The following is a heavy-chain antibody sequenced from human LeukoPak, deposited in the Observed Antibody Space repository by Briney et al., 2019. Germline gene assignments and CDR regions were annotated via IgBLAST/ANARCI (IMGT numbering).Heavy chain of an antibody. V-gene: IGHV1-46*01. Sequence: ASVKVSCKASGYTFTSYYMHWVRQAPGQGLEWMGIINPSGGSTSYAQKFQGRVTMTRDMSTSTVYMELSSLRSEDTAVYYCTRDRGYSYGLGTFDPWGQGTLVTVSS. CDR3: TRDRGYSYGLGTFDP. J-gene: IGHJ5*02. CDR2: INPSGGST. CDR1: GYTFTSYY. D-gene: IGHD5-18*01.